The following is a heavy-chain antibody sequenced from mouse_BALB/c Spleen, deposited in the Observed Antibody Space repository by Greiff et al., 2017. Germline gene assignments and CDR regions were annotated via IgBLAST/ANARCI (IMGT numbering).Heavy chain of an antibody. CDR3: AREGLTLFYYFDY. D-gene: IGHD1-3*01. Sequence: QVQLQQPGAELVKPGASVKMSCKASGYTFTSYNMHWVKQTPGQGLEWIGAIYPGNGDTSYNQKFKGKATLTADKSSSTAYMQLSSLTSEDSAVYYCAREGLTLFYYFDYWGQGTTLTVSS. CDR1: GYTFTSYN. J-gene: IGHJ2*01. CDR2: IYPGNGDT. V-gene: IGHV1-12*01.